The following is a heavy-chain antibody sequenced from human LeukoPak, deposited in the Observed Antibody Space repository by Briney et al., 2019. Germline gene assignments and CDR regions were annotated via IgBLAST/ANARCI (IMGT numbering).Heavy chain of an antibody. CDR3: ARVDSSGWYSAFDI. CDR2: MNPNSGNT. D-gene: IGHD6-19*01. J-gene: IGHJ3*02. V-gene: IGHV1-8*03. Sequence: ASVKVSCKASGYTFTSYDINWGRQATGQGLELMGWMNPNSGNTGYAQKFQGRVTITRNTSISTAYMALSSLRSEDTAVYYCARVDSSGWYSAFDIWGQGTMVTVSS. CDR1: GYTFTSYD.